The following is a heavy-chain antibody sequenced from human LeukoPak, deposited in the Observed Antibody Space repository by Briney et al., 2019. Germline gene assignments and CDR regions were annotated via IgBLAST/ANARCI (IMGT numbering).Heavy chain of an antibody. CDR2: ISWNSGSI. CDR3: AKGPYYDILTGTFDY. D-gene: IGHD3-9*01. CDR1: GFTFDDYA. Sequence: GRSLRLSCAASGFTFDDYAMHRVRQAPGKGLEWVSGISWNSGSIGYADSVKGRFTISRDNAKNSLYLQMNSLRAEDTALYYCAKGPYYDILTGTFDYWGQGTLVTVSS. J-gene: IGHJ4*02. V-gene: IGHV3-9*01.